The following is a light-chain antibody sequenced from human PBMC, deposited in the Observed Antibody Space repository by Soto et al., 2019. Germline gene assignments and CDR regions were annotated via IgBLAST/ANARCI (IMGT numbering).Light chain of an antibody. J-gene: IGKJ2*01. CDR1: QSISIW. Sequence: DIQMTQPPSTVSASIGDRVTITCRASQSISIWLAWYQQKPGKAPKLLIYKASSLESGVPSRFSGSGSGTEFTLTISSLQPDDFATYYCQQYDSFLYTFGQGTRVEI. CDR2: KAS. CDR3: QQYDSFLYT. V-gene: IGKV1-5*03.